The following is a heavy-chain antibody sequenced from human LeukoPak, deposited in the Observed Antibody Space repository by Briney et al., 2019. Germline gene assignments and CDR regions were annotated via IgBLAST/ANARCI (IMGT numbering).Heavy chain of an antibody. CDR3: AKEGAAAGTFYYYYYMDV. CDR1: GFTFDDYT. CDR2: ISGSGGST. Sequence: GRSLRLSCAASGFTFDDYTMHWVRQAPGKGLEWVSAISGSGGSTYYADSVKGRFTISRDNSKNTLYLQMNSLRAEDTAVYYCAKEGAAAGTFYYYYYMDVWGKGTTVTVSS. V-gene: IGHV3-23*01. D-gene: IGHD6-13*01. J-gene: IGHJ6*03.